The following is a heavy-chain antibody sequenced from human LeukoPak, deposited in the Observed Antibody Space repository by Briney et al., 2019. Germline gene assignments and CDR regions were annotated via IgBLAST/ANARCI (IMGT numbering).Heavy chain of an antibody. Sequence: GGSLRLSCAASGITFGKNWWNWVPKVPGKGLVWISRINSDGGGAIYADSVKGRFTVSRDNAKNTLYLQMNSLRAEDTAVYYCARDVPHNWFDTWGRGTLVTVSS. CDR3: ARDVPHNWFDT. V-gene: IGHV3-74*01. J-gene: IGHJ5*02. CDR2: INSDGGGA. CDR1: GITFGKNW.